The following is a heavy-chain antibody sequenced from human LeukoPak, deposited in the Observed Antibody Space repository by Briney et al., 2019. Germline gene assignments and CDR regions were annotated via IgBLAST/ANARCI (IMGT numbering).Heavy chain of an antibody. CDR3: VGVRWFGGANWFDP. V-gene: IGHV3-64D*09. D-gene: IGHD3-10*01. CDR1: GFTFSRCA. J-gene: IGHJ5*02. CDR2: ISSNGGST. Sequence: PGGSLRFSCSAPGFTFSRCAMHWVRQAPGKGLEYVSAISSNGGSTYYADSVKGRFTISRDNSKNTVYLQMSSLRAEDTAVYFCVGVRWFGGANWFDPWAREPWSPSPQ.